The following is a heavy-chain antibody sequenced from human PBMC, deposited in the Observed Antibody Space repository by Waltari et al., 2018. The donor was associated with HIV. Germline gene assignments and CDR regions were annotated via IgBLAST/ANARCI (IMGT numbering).Heavy chain of an antibody. Sequence: EVQLLESGGGLVQTGGSLRLSCAASGFTFSNYGMNWVRQAAGKGLEWVSAISGSGGNTYYADSLKGRFTISRDNSKNTLYLQMNSLRAEDTAVYFCVKEHQYSHTWYSYYGMDVWGQGTTVTVSS. CDR1: GFTFSNYG. CDR2: ISGSGGNT. CDR3: VKEHQYSHTWYSYYGMDV. V-gene: IGHV3-23*01. D-gene: IGHD6-13*01. J-gene: IGHJ6*02.